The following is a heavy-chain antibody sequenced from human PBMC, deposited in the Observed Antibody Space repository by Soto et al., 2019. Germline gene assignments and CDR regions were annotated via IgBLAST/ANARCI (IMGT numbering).Heavy chain of an antibody. CDR3: TSVGTPIDY. CDR1: GYTFTNFG. D-gene: IGHD7-27*01. Sequence: QVQLVQSGAEVKKPGASVKVSCKASGYTFTNFGISWVRQAPGQGLEWMGWISAYNGNTNYAQKFQGRVTMTTDTSTSTAYMEVRRLRFADTAVYYCTSVGTPIDYWGQGTLVTVSS. CDR2: ISAYNGNT. V-gene: IGHV1-18*01. J-gene: IGHJ4*02.